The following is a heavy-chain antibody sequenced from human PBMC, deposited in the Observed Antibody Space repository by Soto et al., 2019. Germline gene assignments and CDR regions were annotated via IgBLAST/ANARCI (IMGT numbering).Heavy chain of an antibody. CDR2: IIPIFGTA. CDR1: GGTFSSYA. CDR3: ASLYYYDSSGYYSYLSDACDI. J-gene: IGHJ3*02. D-gene: IGHD3-22*01. Sequence: QVQLVQSGAEVKKPGSSVKVSCKASGGTFSSYAISWVRQAPGQGLEWMGGIIPIFGTANYAQKFQGRVTITADESTSTAYMELSSLRSEDTAVYYCASLYYYDSSGYYSYLSDACDIWGQGTMVTVSS. V-gene: IGHV1-69*01.